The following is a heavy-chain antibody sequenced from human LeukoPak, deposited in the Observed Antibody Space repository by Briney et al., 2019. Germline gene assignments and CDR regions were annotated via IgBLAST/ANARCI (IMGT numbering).Heavy chain of an antibody. CDR2: IYYSGST. D-gene: IGHD3-10*01. Sequence: PSETLSLTCTVSGGSISSYYWTWIRQPPGKGLEWIGYIYYSGSTNYNPSLESRVTISVDTSNNQFSLKLSSVTAADTAVYYCARGPPGGQFDPWGQGTLVTVSS. V-gene: IGHV4-59*01. CDR1: GGSISSYY. J-gene: IGHJ5*02. CDR3: ARGPPGGQFDP.